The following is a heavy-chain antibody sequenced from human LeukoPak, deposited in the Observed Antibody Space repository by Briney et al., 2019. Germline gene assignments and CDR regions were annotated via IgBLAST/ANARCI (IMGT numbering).Heavy chain of an antibody. Sequence: SSETLSLTGTVSGGSSSSYYWIWIRQPPGKGLEWIGNIYYSGSTNYKPSLKSQVTISVDTSKNQFSLKLSSVTAADTAVYYCARGTHPGTYWPFALWGRGTLVTASS. CDR3: ARGTHPGTYWPFAL. J-gene: IGHJ2*01. V-gene: IGHV4-59*01. CDR2: IYYSGST. D-gene: IGHD1-1*01. CDR1: GGSSSSYY.